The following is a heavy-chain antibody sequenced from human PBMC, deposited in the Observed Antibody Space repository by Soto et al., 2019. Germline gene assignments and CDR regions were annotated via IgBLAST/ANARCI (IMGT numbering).Heavy chain of an antibody. J-gene: IGHJ4*02. CDR1: GASFSDANYY. CDR2: FYYDGRT. D-gene: IGHD2-21*01. V-gene: IGHV4-39*02. CDR3: ERRSHIVVAQT. Sequence: SETLSLTCIVSGASFSDANYYWVWTRQPPGEGLEWIGSFYYDGRTYYNASLKSRVTISVDTSKNHFSLMLTSVTAADTAVYYCERRSHIVVAQTWGQGTLVTVSS.